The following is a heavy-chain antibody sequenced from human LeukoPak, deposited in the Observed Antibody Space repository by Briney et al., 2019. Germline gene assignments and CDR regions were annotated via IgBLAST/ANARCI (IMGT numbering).Heavy chain of an antibody. V-gene: IGHV4-39*07. J-gene: IGHJ3*02. D-gene: IGHD4-17*01. CDR2: IYYSGST. CDR1: GGSISSSSYY. Sequence: SETLSLTCTVSGGSISSSSYYWGWIRQPPGKGLEWIASIYYSGSTYYNPSLKSRVTISVDTSKNQFSLKLSSVTAADTAVYYCARVPRINTNDYGDYVGAFDIWGQGTMVTVSS. CDR3: ARVPRINTNDYGDYVGAFDI.